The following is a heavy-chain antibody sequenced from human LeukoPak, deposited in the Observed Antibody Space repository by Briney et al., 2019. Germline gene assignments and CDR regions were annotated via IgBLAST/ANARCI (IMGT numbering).Heavy chain of an antibody. Sequence: GGSLRLSCAASGFTFSDYYMSWIRQAPGKGLEWVSYISSSGSTIYYADSVKGRFTISRDNSKNTLYLQMGSLRAEDMAVYYCARSVAGNGGPLYYFDYWGQGTLVTVSS. V-gene: IGHV3-11*04. CDR3: ARSVAGNGGPLYYFDY. D-gene: IGHD6-19*01. J-gene: IGHJ4*02. CDR2: ISSSGSTI. CDR1: GFTFSDYY.